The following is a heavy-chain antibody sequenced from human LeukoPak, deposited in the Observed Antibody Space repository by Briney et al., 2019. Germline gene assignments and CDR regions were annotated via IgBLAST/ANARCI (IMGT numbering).Heavy chain of an antibody. J-gene: IGHJ4*02. CDR3: ARGSSPYYFDS. D-gene: IGHD1-26*01. V-gene: IGHV5-51*01. CDR2: IYPGDSDT. CDR1: GYSFTNYW. Sequence: NHGESLKISCKGSGYSFTNYWIGWVRQMPGKGLEWMGIIYPGDSDTRYSPSFQGQVTISADKSISTAYLQWSSLKASDTAMYFCARGSSPYYFDSWGQGTLVTVSS.